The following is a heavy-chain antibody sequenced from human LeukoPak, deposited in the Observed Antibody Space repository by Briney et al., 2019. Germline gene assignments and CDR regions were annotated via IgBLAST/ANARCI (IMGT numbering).Heavy chain of an antibody. CDR1: GYTLTELS. J-gene: IGHJ4*02. CDR2: FDPEDGET. Sequence: ASVKVSCKVSGYTLTELSMHWVRQAPGKGLEWMGGFDPEDGETIYAQKFQGRATMTEDTSTDTAYMELSSLRSEDTAVYYCATTSFRYIVGAVDYWGQGTLVTVSS. CDR3: ATTSFRYIVGAVDY. V-gene: IGHV1-24*01. D-gene: IGHD1-26*01.